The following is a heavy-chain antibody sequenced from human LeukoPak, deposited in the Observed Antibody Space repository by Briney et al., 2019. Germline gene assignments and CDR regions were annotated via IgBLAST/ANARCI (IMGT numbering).Heavy chain of an antibody. Sequence: GGSLRLSCAASGFTLRSYAMSWVRQAPGKGLEWVSAISGSGGSTYYADSVKGRFTISRDNSKNMVYLQMNSLRAEDTAVYYCARTREQWQVLDYWGQGTLVTVSS. V-gene: IGHV3-23*01. D-gene: IGHD6-19*01. CDR3: ARTREQWQVLDY. CDR1: GFTLRSYA. J-gene: IGHJ4*02. CDR2: ISGSGGST.